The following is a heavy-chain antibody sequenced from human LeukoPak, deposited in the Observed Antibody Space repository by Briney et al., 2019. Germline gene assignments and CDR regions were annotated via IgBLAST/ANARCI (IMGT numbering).Heavy chain of an antibody. CDR1: GFTFSSSS. V-gene: IGHV3-21*01. D-gene: IGHD6-13*01. CDR2: ISSKSSYR. J-gene: IGHJ5*02. CDR3: AREAIAAAGTGWFDP. Sequence: GGSLRLSCAASGFTFSSSSMNWVRQAPGKGLEWVSSISSKSSYRYYADSLKGRFTISREKAQNSLYLQMNSLRAEDTAVYYRAREAIAAAGTGWFDPWGQGTLVTVSS.